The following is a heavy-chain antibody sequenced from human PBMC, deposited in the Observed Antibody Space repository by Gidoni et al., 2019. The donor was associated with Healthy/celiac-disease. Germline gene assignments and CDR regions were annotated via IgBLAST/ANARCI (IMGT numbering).Heavy chain of an antibody. V-gene: IGHV4-59*01. CDR3: ARDRGAVTPYYYYYGMDV. J-gene: IGHJ6*02. Sequence: NYNPSLKSRVTISVDTSKNQFSLKLSSVTAADTAVYYCARDRGAVTPYYYYYGMDVWGQGTTVTVSS. D-gene: IGHD4-4*01.